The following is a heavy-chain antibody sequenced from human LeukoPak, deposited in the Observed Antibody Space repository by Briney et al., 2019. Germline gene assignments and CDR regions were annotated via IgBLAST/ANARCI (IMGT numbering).Heavy chain of an antibody. Sequence: SETLSLTCTVSGGSMSTYYWTWIRQPPGKGLEWIGFIYYTGSTNYNPSLKSRVTISVDTSKNQFSLRLSSVTAADTAVYYCAGMRITTPTVRTLDYWGQGTLVTASS. CDR2: IYYTGST. CDR3: AGMRITTPTVRTLDY. D-gene: IGHD1-14*01. V-gene: IGHV4-59*01. J-gene: IGHJ4*02. CDR1: GGSMSTYY.